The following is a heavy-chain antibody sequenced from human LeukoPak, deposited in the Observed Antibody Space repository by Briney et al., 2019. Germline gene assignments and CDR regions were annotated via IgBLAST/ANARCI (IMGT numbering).Heavy chain of an antibody. J-gene: IGHJ4*02. CDR2: IKSKTNGETR. Sequence: PGGSLRLSCAASGFTLSDAWMNWVRQAPSKGLEWVGLIKSKTNGETRDYAAPVKGRFTISRDDSKNTVFLQMNRLRAEDTAVYYCAREGSTLFYFDSWGQGTLVTVSS. V-gene: IGHV3-15*01. CDR3: AREGSTLFYFDS. CDR1: GFTLSDAW. D-gene: IGHD2-2*01.